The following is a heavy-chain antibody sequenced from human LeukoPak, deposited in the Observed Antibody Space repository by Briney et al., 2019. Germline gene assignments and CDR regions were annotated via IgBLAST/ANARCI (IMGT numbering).Heavy chain of an antibody. CDR1: GVSISSGGYS. CDR2: IYHSGST. CDR3: ARAGEQNAFDS. D-gene: IGHD2-21*01. V-gene: IGHV4-30-2*01. Sequence: SETLSLTCAVSGVSISSGGYSWSWIRQPPGKGLEWIGYIYHSGSTYYNPSLKCRITISVDTSKNQFSLKLSSVTAADTAVYYCARAGEQNAFDSWGQGTMVTVSS. J-gene: IGHJ3*02.